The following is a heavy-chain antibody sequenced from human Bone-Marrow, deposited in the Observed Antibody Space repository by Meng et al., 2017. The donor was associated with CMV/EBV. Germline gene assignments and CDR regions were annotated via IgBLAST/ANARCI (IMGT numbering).Heavy chain of an antibody. CDR3: ARDLGYYDSSGPSRDGMDV. J-gene: IGHJ6*02. V-gene: IGHV1-69*05. D-gene: IGHD3-22*01. Sequence: SVKVSCKASGGTFSSYAISWVRQAPGQGLEWMGGIIPIFGTANYAQKFQGRVTITTDESTSTAYMELSSLRSEDTAVYYCARDLGYYDSSGPSRDGMDVWGQWNTVNVYS. CDR2: IIPIFGTA. CDR1: GGTFSSYA.